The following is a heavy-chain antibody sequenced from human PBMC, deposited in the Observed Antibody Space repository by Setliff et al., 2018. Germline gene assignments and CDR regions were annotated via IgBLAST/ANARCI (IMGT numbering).Heavy chain of an antibody. V-gene: IGHV3-66*01. CDR2: TYRDGST. D-gene: IGHD1-26*01. CDR1: GFTVNTNY. CDR3: ARGIVAPSRWDYFDY. Sequence: GSLRLSCAASGFTVNTNYMTWVRQAPGKGLEWVSITYRDGSTYYAESVKGRFTLSRDSTKNTLYLQMSSLRAEDTAVYYCARGIVAPSRWDYFDYWGQGTLVTVSS. J-gene: IGHJ4*02.